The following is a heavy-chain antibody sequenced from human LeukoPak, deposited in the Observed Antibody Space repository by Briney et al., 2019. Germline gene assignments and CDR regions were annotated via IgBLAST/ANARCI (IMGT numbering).Heavy chain of an antibody. V-gene: IGHV1-69*13. CDR2: IIPIFGTA. J-gene: IGHJ4*02. CDR3: ARGGSLLWFGGFDY. Sequence: ASVKVSCKASGGTFSSYAISWVRQAPGQGLEWMGGIIPIFGTANYAQKFQGRVTITADESTSTAYMELSSLRSEDTAVYYCARGGSLLWFGGFDYWGQGTLVTVSS. CDR1: GGTFSSYA. D-gene: IGHD3-10*01.